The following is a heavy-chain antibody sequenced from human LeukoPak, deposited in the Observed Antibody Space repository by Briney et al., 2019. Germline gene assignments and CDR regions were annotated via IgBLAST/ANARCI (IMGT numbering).Heavy chain of an antibody. J-gene: IGHJ4*02. Sequence: GGSLRLSCAASGFTFSSYSMNWVRQAPGKGLEWVSYISSSSGTIYYADSVKGRFTISRDNAKNSLYLQMNSLRDEDTAVYYCARERYFDRRAPFDYWGQGTLVTVSS. CDR1: GFTFSSYS. CDR3: ARERYFDRRAPFDY. CDR2: ISSSSGTI. D-gene: IGHD3-9*01. V-gene: IGHV3-48*02.